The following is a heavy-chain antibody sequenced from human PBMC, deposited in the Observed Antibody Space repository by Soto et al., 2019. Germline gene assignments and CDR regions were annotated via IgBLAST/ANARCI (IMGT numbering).Heavy chain of an antibody. D-gene: IGHD3-22*01. Sequence: SETLSLTCTVSGGSISSGDYYWSWIRQPPGKGLEWIGYIYYSGSTYYNPSLKSRVTISVDTSKNQFSLKPSSVTAADTAVYYCATGPASHYYYDSSGYAPLINYWGQGTLVTVSS. J-gene: IGHJ4*02. V-gene: IGHV4-30-4*01. CDR1: GGSISSGDYY. CDR2: IYYSGST. CDR3: ATGPASHYYYDSSGYAPLINY.